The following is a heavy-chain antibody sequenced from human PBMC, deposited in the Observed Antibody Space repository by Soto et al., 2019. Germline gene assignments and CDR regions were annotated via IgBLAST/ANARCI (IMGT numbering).Heavy chain of an antibody. CDR1: GGSISSYY. CDR3: ARDDIGGVYYYDSSGAFDI. Sequence: QVQLQESGPGLVKPSETLSLTCTVSGGSISSYYWSWIRQPAGKGLEWIGRIYTSGSTNYNPSLKSRVTVSVDTSKNQFALKLSSVTAADTAVYYCARDDIGGVYYYDSSGAFDIWGQGTMVTVSS. J-gene: IGHJ3*02. CDR2: IYTSGST. D-gene: IGHD3-22*01. V-gene: IGHV4-4*07.